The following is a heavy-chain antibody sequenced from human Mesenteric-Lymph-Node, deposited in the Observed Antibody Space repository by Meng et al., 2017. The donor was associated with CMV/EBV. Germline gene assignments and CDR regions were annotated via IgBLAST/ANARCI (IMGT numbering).Heavy chain of an antibody. J-gene: IGHJ4*02. CDR2: IYLSGST. D-gene: IGHD6-6*01. CDR1: GGSTSSGFYY. CDR3: ARGEYSSPDY. V-gene: IGHV4-31*02. Sequence: SETLSLTCTVSGGSTSSGFYYWSWLRQPPGKGLEWIGHIYLSGSTYHNPSLKSRLSISVDTSKNQFSLKLSSVTAADTAVYYCARGEYSSPDYWGQGTLVTVSS.